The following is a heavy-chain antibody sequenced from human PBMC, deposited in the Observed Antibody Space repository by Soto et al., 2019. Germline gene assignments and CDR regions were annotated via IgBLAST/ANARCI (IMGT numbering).Heavy chain of an antibody. D-gene: IGHD1-7*01. J-gene: IGHJ6*02. CDR3: ARGRTGTTLRYYYYYGMDV. Sequence: SETLSLTCAVYGGSFSGYYWSWIRQPPGKGLEWIGEINHSGSTNYNPSLKSRVTISVDTSKDQFSLKLSSVTAADTAVYYCARGRTGTTLRYYYYYGMDVWGQGTTVTVSS. CDR1: GGSFSGYY. CDR2: INHSGST. V-gene: IGHV4-34*01.